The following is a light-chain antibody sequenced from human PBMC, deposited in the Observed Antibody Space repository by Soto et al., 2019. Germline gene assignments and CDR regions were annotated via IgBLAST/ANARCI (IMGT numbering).Light chain of an antibody. CDR3: SSYTTSSTYV. V-gene: IGLV2-14*01. Sequence: QSVLTQPASVSGSPGQSITISCTGTSSDVGGYNYVSWYQQHPGKAPKLMVYDVSNRPSGASNRFSGSKSGNTASLTISGLQAEDEADYYCSSYTTSSTYVSGTGTKVTLL. J-gene: IGLJ1*01. CDR1: SSDVGGYNY. CDR2: DVS.